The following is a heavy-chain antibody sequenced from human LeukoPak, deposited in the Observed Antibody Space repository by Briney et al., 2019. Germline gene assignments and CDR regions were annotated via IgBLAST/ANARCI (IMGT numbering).Heavy chain of an antibody. D-gene: IGHD5-12*01. CDR3: TTKVIRGNSGDDYDD. CDR1: GLTFSSYA. V-gene: IGHV3-30*03. J-gene: IGHJ4*02. Sequence: GGSLRLSCAASGLTFSSYAMNWVRQAPGKGLEWVALISSDGNDKLYGDSVKGRFTISRDDSKSTLYLQMNSLRAEDTAVYYCTTKVIRGNSGDDYDDWGQGTLVTVSS. CDR2: ISSDGNDK.